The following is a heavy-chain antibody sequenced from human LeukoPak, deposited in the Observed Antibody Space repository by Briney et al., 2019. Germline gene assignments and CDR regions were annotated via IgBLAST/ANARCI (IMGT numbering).Heavy chain of an antibody. CDR3: ARDSLSRRAYYYYMDV. D-gene: IGHD3-9*01. CDR2: IYTSGST. Sequence: SETLSLTCTVSGGSISSYYWSWIRQPAGKGLERIGRIYTSGSTNYNPSLKSRVTMSVDTSKNQFSLKLSSVTAADTAVYYCARDSLSRRAYYYYMDVWGKGTTVTVSS. V-gene: IGHV4-4*07. J-gene: IGHJ6*03. CDR1: GGSISSYY.